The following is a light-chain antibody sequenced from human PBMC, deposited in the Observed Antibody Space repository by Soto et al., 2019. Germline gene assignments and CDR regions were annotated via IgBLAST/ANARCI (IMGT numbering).Light chain of an antibody. V-gene: IGLV1-47*02. CDR2: SDN. CDR3: AAWDNSLSVL. CDR1: SSNIGSNS. J-gene: IGLJ3*02. Sequence: QSVLTQPPSASGTPGQRVTISCSGGSSNIGSNSVYWYQQLPGTAPKLLIYSDNQRPSGVPDRFSGSKSGTSASLAISGLRSEDEADYYCAAWDNSLSVLFGGGTKLTVL.